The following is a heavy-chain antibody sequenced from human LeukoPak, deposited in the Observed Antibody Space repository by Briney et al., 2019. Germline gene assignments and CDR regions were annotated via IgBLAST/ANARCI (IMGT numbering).Heavy chain of an antibody. J-gene: IGHJ4*02. CDR3: ARDLGGYNYGRFDN. CDR2: ISSSGSSI. V-gene: IGHV3-21*06. Sequence: GGSLRLSCAASGFTFSSYSMNWVRQAPGKGLEWVSSISSSGSSIYYADSVKGRFTISRDNAKDSLFLQMNSLRAEDTAVYYCARDLGGYNYGRFDNWGQGTLVTVSS. CDR1: GFTFSSYS. D-gene: IGHD5-18*01.